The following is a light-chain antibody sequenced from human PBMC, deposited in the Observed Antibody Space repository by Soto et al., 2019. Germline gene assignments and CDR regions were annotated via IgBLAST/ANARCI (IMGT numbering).Light chain of an antibody. CDR2: EGN. V-gene: IGLV2-14*02. CDR1: SGDIGTYNL. J-gene: IGLJ2*01. CDR3: CSYTSSSTVV. Sequence: QSALTQPASVSGSPGQSITISCTGTSGDIGTYNLVSWYQQHPGRAPKLIIFEGNKRPSGVSNRFSGSKSGNTASLTISGLQAEDEADYHCCSYTSSSTVVFGGGTKVTVL.